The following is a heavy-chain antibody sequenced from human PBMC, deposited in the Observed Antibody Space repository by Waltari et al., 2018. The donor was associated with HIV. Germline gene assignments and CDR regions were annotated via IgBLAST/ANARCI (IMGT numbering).Heavy chain of an antibody. CDR2: MGPNSGKT. CDR1: GYDFTTFD. V-gene: IGHV1-8*01. Sequence: QVQLVQSGAEVKLPGASLKVSCRTSGYDFTTFDINWVCQASGQGLEGMGWMGPNSGKTGYARKFQGRVIMTSDSAIDTAYLELSSLTSHDTAVYYCARSRPGAVFGDNWGQGTLVTVSS. J-gene: IGHJ4*02. CDR3: ARSRPGAVFGDN. D-gene: IGHD3-3*01.